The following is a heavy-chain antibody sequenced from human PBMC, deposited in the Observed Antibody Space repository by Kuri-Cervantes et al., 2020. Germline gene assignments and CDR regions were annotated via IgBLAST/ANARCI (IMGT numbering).Heavy chain of an antibody. CDR1: GGTFSSYA. Sequence: ASVKVSCKASGGTFSSYAISWVRQAPGQGLEWMGIINPSGGSTSYAQKFQGRVTMTRDTSTSTVYMELSSLRSEDTAVCYCARDPCGGDCYSGDAFDIWGQGTMVTVSS. CDR3: ARDPCGGDCYSGDAFDI. CDR2: INPSGGST. V-gene: IGHV1-46*01. J-gene: IGHJ3*02. D-gene: IGHD2-21*02.